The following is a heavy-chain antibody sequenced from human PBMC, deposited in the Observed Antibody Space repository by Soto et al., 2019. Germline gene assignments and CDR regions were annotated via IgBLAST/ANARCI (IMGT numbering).Heavy chain of an antibody. V-gene: IGHV3-23*01. J-gene: IGHJ3*02. Sequence: GWYPGLSCAVSGFICSSYDMSWVRQAPGKGLEWVSTILVGGSTHYEDSVKGRFTISRDTSKNTVYLQMNSLTAGDTAVYYCAQATETGGGAFAIYGQGKMV. CDR1: GFICSSYD. CDR2: ILVGGST. CDR3: AQATETGGGAFAI. D-gene: IGHD2-8*02.